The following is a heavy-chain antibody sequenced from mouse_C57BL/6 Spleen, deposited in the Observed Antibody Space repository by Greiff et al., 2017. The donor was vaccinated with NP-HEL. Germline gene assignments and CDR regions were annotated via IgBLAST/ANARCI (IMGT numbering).Heavy chain of an antibody. CDR2: ISYDGSN. CDR1: GYSITSGYY. D-gene: IGHD2-4*01. CDR3: AAAYDYSFDY. Sequence: EVKLQESGPGLVKPSQSLSLTCSVTGYSITSGYYWNWIRQFPGNKLEWMGYISYDGSNNYNPSLKNRISITRDTSKNQFFLKLNSVTTEDTATYYWAAAYDYSFDYWGQGTTLTVSS. J-gene: IGHJ2*01. V-gene: IGHV3-6*01.